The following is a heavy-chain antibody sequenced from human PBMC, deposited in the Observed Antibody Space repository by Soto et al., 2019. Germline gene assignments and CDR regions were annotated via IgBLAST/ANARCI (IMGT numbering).Heavy chain of an antibody. CDR2: ISWNSGSI. J-gene: IGHJ6*02. V-gene: IGHV3-9*01. Sequence: GGSLRLSCAASGFTFDDYAMHWVRQAPGKGLEWVSGISWNSGSIGYADSVKGRFTISRDNAKNSLYLQMNSLRAEDTALYYCAKEEMGSGYSGYESVGGMDVWGQGTTVTVSS. CDR1: GFTFDDYA. CDR3: AKEEMGSGYSGYESVGGMDV. D-gene: IGHD5-12*01.